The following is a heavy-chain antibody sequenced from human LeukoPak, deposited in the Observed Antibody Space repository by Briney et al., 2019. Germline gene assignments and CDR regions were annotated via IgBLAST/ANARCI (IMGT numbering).Heavy chain of an antibody. J-gene: IGHJ6*02. CDR2: IRSKANSYAT. CDR1: GFTFSGSA. D-gene: IGHD3-10*01. CDR3: TRPPTDGSGSYYYGMDV. V-gene: IGHV3-73*01. Sequence: GGSLRLSCAASGFTFSGSAMHWVRQASGKGLEWVGRIRSKANSYATAYAASVKGRFTISRDDSKNTEYLQMNSLKTEDTAVYYCTRPPTDGSGSYYYGMDVWGQGTTVTVSS.